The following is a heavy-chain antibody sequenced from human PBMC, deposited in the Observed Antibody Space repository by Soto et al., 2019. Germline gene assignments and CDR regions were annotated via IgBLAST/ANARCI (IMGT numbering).Heavy chain of an antibody. CDR1: GFTFSSYS. V-gene: IGHV3-21*01. CDR2: ISSSSYI. J-gene: IGHJ5*02. CDR3: ARDQRGIGAGEFDP. Sequence: GGSLRLSCAASGFTFSSYSMNWVRQAPGKGLEWVSSISSSSYIYYADSVKGRFTISRDNAKNSLYLQMNSLRAEDTAVYYCARDQRGIGAGEFDPWGQGTLVTVSS. D-gene: IGHD1-26*01.